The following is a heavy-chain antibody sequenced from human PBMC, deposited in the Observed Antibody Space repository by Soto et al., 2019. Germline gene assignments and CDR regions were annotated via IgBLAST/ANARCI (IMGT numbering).Heavy chain of an antibody. D-gene: IGHD3-3*01. V-gene: IGHV3-7*03. J-gene: IGHJ4*02. CDR1: GFTFSSYW. CDR3: ANHRDFWSGFYDY. CDR2: IKHSGSDK. Sequence: PGGSLRLSCAASGFTFSSYWMSWVRQAPGKGLEWVGNIKHSGSDKYYTDSMKGRFTISRDNSKNTLYLQMNSLRAEDTAVYYCANHRDFWSGFYDYWGQGTLVTVSS.